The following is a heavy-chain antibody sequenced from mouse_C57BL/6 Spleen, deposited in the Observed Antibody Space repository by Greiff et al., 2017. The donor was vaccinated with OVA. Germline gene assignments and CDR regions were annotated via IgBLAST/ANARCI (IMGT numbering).Heavy chain of an antibody. V-gene: IGHV1-22*01. Sequence: EVQLQESGPELVKPGASVKMSCKASGYTFTDYNMHWVKQSHGKSLEWIGYINPNNGGTSYNQKFKGKATLTVNKSSSTAYMELRSLTSEDSAVYYCAREGYYGYVFDYWGQGTTLTVSS. CDR2: INPNNGGT. CDR1: GYTFTDYN. CDR3: AREGYYGYVFDY. J-gene: IGHJ2*01. D-gene: IGHD2-2*01.